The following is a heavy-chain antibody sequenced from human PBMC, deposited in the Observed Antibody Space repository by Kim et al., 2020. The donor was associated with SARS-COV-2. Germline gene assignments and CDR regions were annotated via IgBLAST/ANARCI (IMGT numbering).Heavy chain of an antibody. CDR1: GFTFSSYE. Sequence: GGSLRLSCAPSGFTFSSYEINWVRQAPGKGLEGVSYISESGTSTYYADSVKGRFTISRDNAKNSLFLQMNSLRAEDTAVYYCARESVTGTDAFDIWGQGTLVTVSS. J-gene: IGHJ3*02. CDR2: ISESGTST. D-gene: IGHD6-19*01. CDR3: ARESVTGTDAFDI. V-gene: IGHV3-48*03.